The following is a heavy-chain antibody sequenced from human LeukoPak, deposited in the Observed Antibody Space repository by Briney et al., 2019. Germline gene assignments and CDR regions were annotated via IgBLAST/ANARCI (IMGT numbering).Heavy chain of an antibody. CDR1: GDSIGQDY. CDR2: ISNSGSA. D-gene: IGHD3-16*01. V-gene: IGHV4-59*01. Sequence: SETLSLTCTVSGDSIGQDYWNWIRQPPGRGLEWIGHISNSGSANYNPSLKSRVTISVDRSKSQFSLRLNSMTAADTAFYYYATAPNPDYFDYWGQGTLATVSS. CDR3: ATAPNPDYFDY. J-gene: IGHJ4*02.